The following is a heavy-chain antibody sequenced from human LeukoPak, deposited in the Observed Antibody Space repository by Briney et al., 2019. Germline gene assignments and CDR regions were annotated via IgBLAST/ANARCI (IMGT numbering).Heavy chain of an antibody. Sequence: GGSLRLSCAASGFTFSSYAMHWVRQAPGKGLEWVAVISYDGSNKYYADSVKGQFTISRDNSKNTLYLQMNSLRAEDTAIYYCAKGSSGYPYYFDYWGQGTLVTVSS. CDR2: ISYDGSNK. J-gene: IGHJ4*02. CDR1: GFTFSSYA. V-gene: IGHV3-30-3*01. CDR3: AKGSSGYPYYFDY. D-gene: IGHD3-22*01.